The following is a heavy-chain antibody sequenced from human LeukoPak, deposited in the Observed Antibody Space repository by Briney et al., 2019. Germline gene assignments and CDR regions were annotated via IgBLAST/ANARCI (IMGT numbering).Heavy chain of an antibody. V-gene: IGHV4-59*08. CDR3: ARKSSRGGFNGYDFWYFDL. D-gene: IGHD5-12*01. Sequence: PSETLSLTCTVSGGSIGSYFWSWLRQPPGKRLEWIGYISYSGSTDYNPSLKSRVTLSVDTSKNRLSLKLSPVTAADTAVYYCARKSSRGGFNGYDFWYFDLWGRGTLVTVSS. CDR1: GGSIGSYF. J-gene: IGHJ2*01. CDR2: ISYSGST.